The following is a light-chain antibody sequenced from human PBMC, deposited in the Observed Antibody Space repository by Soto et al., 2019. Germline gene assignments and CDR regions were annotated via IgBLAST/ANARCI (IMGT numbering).Light chain of an antibody. CDR3: LQHDTYPRT. J-gene: IGKJ1*01. V-gene: IGKV1-17*01. CDR2: GTS. Sequence: DIKKAQSRSALFASVADRVTITRRASQGIRNNLGWYRQTKGKAPKRLIYGTSNLQYGAPSRFRGSGSRTEFTLTITRLQPEDLETDYCLQHDTYPRTFGQGTKVDI. CDR1: QGIRNN.